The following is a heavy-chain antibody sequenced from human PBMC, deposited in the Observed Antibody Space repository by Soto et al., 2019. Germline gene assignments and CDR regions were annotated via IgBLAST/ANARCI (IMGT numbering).Heavy chain of an antibody. CDR1: GYKFIDYW. D-gene: IGHD3-16*01. J-gene: IGHJ4*02. V-gene: IGHV5-51*01. Sequence: GESLKISCKGSGYKFIDYWIGWARQVPGKGLEWMGSIYPGDFDIKYGPSFHGQVTISADKSITTVYLHWTGLKASDTAIHYCARALGGEYYDRRSWYSAYWVQGTQVTVSS. CDR3: ARALGGEYYDRRSWYSAY. CDR2: IYPGDFDI.